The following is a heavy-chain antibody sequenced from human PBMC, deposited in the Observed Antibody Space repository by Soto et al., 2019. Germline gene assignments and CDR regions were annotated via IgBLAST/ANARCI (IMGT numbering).Heavy chain of an antibody. J-gene: IGHJ4*02. CDR3: AKGIEDSGVIALASPPDY. Sequence: QVQLVESGGGVVQPGRSLRLSCAASGFTFSSYGMHWVRQAPGKGLEWVAVISYDGSNKYYADSVKGRFTISRDNSKNTLYLQMNSLRAEDTAVYYCAKGIEDSGVIALASPPDYWGQGTLVTVSS. CDR1: GFTFSSYG. D-gene: IGHD1-26*01. CDR2: ISYDGSNK. V-gene: IGHV3-30*18.